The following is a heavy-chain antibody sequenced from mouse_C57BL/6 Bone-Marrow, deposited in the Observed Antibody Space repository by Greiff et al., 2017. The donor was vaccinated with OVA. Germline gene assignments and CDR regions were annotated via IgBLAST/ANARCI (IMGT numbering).Heavy chain of an antibody. CDR3: AGRIYYYGSTYYYAMDY. CDR2: IYPGDGDT. Sequence: VKLMESGPELVKPGASVKISCKASGYAFSSSWMNWVKQRPGKGLEWIGRIYPGDGDTNYNGKFKGKATLTADKSSSTAYMQLSSLTSEDSAVYFCAGRIYYYGSTYYYAMDYWGQGTSVTVSS. CDR1: GYAFSSSW. J-gene: IGHJ4*01. V-gene: IGHV1-82*01. D-gene: IGHD1-1*01.